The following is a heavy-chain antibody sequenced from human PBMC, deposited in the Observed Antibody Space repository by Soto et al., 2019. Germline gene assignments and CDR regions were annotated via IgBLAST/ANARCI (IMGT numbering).Heavy chain of an antibody. CDR2: IYNSGST. J-gene: IGHJ6*02. Sequence: QLQLQESGPGLVKPSESLSLTCTLSGGSISSSDYYWGWIRQPPGKGLEWIGYIYNSGSTYYNPSLKSRVTIFLDTSKNQFSLKVNSVTAADTAVYYCARHFGTYCSSDSCSGFYYFAMDVWGQGTAVTVSS. CDR1: GGSISSSDYY. V-gene: IGHV4-39*01. D-gene: IGHD2-2*01. CDR3: ARHFGTYCSSDSCSGFYYFAMDV.